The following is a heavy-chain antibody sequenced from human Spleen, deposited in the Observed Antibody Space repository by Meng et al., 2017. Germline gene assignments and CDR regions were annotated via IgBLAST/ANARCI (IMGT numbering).Heavy chain of an antibody. Sequence: GESLKISCAASGFTFSGSAMHWVRQASGKGLEWVGRIRSKANNYATSYGESVKGRFTISRDNAKNSLYLQMNSLRAEDTAVYYCARTYYYDSSGYYSLGYWGQGTLVTVSS. CDR3: ARTYYYDSSGYYSLGY. J-gene: IGHJ4*02. D-gene: IGHD3-22*01. CDR1: GFTFSGSA. V-gene: IGHV3-73*01. CDR2: IRSKANNYAT.